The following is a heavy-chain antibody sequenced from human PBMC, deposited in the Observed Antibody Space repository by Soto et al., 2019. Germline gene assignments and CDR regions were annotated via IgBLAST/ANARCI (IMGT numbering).Heavy chain of an antibody. V-gene: IGHV1-24*01. J-gene: IGHJ5*02. Sequence: ASVKVSCKVSGYTLTQLSMHWVRQAPGKRLEWMGGFDPEDGETFYAQKFQGRVTMTKNTSTSTANMELSSLRSEDTAVYYCARGWYCSGGSCYSGWFDPWGQGTLVTVSS. CDR1: GYTLTQLS. D-gene: IGHD2-15*01. CDR2: FDPEDGET. CDR3: ARGWYCSGGSCYSGWFDP.